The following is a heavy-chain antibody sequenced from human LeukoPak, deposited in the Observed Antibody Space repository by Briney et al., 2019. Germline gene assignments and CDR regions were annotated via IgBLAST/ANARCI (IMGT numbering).Heavy chain of an antibody. D-gene: IGHD4-17*01. CDR3: ARDRHGDYRAFDI. J-gene: IGHJ3*02. Sequence: GGSLRLSCAASGFTFSDYYMSWIRQAPGKGLEWVSYISSSGSYIYYADSVKGRFTISRDNAKNSLYLQMNRLRAEDTAVYYCARDRHGDYRAFDIWGHGTMVTVS. V-gene: IGHV3-11*04. CDR1: GFTFSDYY. CDR2: ISSSGSYI.